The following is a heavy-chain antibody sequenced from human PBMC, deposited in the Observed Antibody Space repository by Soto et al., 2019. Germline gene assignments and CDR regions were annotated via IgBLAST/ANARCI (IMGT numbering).Heavy chain of an antibody. Sequence: SETLSVPADVWGGSCRGYYWSGIRQAAGKWLEWIWEITHSGSTNYNPSLKSRVTIPLATPKNQFSLKLISVTHADTAMYFCARGPSELIAVGHYYGMDVWGQGTTVTVS. CDR1: GGSCRGYY. CDR3: ARGPSELIAVGHYYGMDV. D-gene: IGHD6-19*01. J-gene: IGHJ6*02. CDR2: ITHSGST. V-gene: IGHV4-34*01.